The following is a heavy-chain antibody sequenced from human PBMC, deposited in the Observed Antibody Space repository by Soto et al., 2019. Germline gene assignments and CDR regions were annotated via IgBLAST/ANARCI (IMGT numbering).Heavy chain of an antibody. V-gene: IGHV4-59*11. J-gene: IGHJ3*02. CDR3: ARGNDWKSSTFDI. CDR1: GGSLTDHY. D-gene: IGHD2-21*01. CDR2: VYYSGGT. Sequence: QVQLQESGPGLVKPSETLSLTCTVAGGSLTDHYWTWFRQSPGKGLHWIGYVYYSGGTNYNPSLKSRVTMSVDTSRNQFSLNLRSVTAADTAVYYCARGNDWKSSTFDIWGQGTMVSVSS.